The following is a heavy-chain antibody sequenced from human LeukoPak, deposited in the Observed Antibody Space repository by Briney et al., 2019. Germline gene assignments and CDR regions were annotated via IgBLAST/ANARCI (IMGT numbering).Heavy chain of an antibody. J-gene: IGHJ6*02. CDR3: ARDQGLTAPPPYGLDV. Sequence: GASVKVSCKTSGGTFSRSAITWVRQAPGQGLEWMGRIIPVLNITTYAQKFQGSVTITADTSTSTVYMELSSLRSEETAVYYCARDQGLTAPPPYGLDVWGQGTTVIVSS. D-gene: IGHD5-18*01. CDR2: IIPVLNIT. CDR1: GGTFSRSA. V-gene: IGHV1-69*04.